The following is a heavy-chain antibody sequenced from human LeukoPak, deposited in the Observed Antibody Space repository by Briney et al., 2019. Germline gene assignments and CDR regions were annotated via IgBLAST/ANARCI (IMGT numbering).Heavy chain of an antibody. CDR2: ISYDGSNK. Sequence: GGPLRLSCAASGFTFSSYGMHWVRQAPGKGLEWVAVISYDGSNKYYADSVKGRFTISRDNSKNTLYLQMNSLRAEDTAVYYCAKGGVLRFLEWLSYLDYWGQGTLVTVSS. CDR3: AKGGVLRFLEWLSYLDY. J-gene: IGHJ4*02. CDR1: GFTFSSYG. V-gene: IGHV3-30*18. D-gene: IGHD3-3*01.